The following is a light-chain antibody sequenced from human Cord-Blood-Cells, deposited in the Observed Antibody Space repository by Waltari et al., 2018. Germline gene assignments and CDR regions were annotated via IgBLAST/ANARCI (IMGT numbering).Light chain of an antibody. V-gene: IGLV2-23*01. Sequence: QSALTQPASVSGSPGQSITISCPATSSDFGSYNLVSWYQHHPGKAPKLMIYEGSKRPSGVSNRFSGSKSGNTASLTISGVQAEDEADYYCCSYAGSSTGVFGGGTKLTVL. CDR3: CSYAGSSTGV. J-gene: IGLJ3*02. CDR1: SSDFGSYNL. CDR2: EGS.